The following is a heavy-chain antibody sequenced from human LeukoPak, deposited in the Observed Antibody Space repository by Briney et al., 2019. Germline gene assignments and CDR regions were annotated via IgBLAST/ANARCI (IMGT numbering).Heavy chain of an antibody. V-gene: IGHV5-51*01. CDR1: GYSFTSYW. CDR3: ARHVRYGGNSMGVDY. D-gene: IGHD4-23*01. Sequence: GESLKISCKGSGYSFTSYWIGWVRQMPGKGLEWMGIIYPGDSDTRYSPSLQGQVTISADKSISTAYLQWSSLKASDTAMYYCARHVRYGGNSMGVDYWGQGTLVTVSS. J-gene: IGHJ4*02. CDR2: IYPGDSDT.